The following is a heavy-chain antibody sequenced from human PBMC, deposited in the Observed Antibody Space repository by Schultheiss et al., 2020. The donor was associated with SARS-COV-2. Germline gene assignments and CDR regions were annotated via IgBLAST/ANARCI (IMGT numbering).Heavy chain of an antibody. D-gene: IGHD5-12*01. CDR2: INHSGST. CDR3: IWWLPQGVDY. J-gene: IGHJ4*02. CDR1: GGSFSGYY. V-gene: IGHV4-34*01. Sequence: SETLSLTCAVYGGSFSGYYWSWIRQPPGKGLEWIGEINHSGSTNYNPSLKSRVTISVDTSKNQFSLKLSSVTAADTAVYYCIWWLPQGVDYWGQGTLVTVSS.